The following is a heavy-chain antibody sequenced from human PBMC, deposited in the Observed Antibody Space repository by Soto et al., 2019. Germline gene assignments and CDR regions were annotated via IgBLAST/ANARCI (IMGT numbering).Heavy chain of an antibody. J-gene: IGHJ4*02. CDR2: TYYRSNWRH. V-gene: IGHV6-1*01. CDR3: ARGVAGTGFDL. D-gene: IGHD6-19*01. CDR1: GDSVSSNTAA. Sequence: TLSLTCAISGDSVSSNTAAWNWIRSSPSRGLEWLGRTYYRSNWRHDYAVSVKSRITVNPDTSKNHFSLQLNSVTPDDTAVYYCARGVAGTGFDLWGQGTLVTVSS.